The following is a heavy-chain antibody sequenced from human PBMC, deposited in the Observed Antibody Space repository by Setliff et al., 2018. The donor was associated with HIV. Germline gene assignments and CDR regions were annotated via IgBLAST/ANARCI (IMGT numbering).Heavy chain of an antibody. Sequence: PSETLSLTCTVSGGSISSYYWSWIRQPPGKGLEWIGYIYYSGSTNYNPSLKSRVTISVDTSKNQFSLKLSSVTAADTAVYYWARGDGTKYYYYYYMDVWGKGATVTVSS. CDR2: IYYSGST. CDR1: GGSISSYY. CDR3: ARGDGTKYYYYYYMDV. V-gene: IGHV4-59*01. D-gene: IGHD1-7*01. J-gene: IGHJ6*03.